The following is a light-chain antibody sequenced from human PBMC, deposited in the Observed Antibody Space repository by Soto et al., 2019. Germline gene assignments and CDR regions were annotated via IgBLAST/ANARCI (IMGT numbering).Light chain of an antibody. CDR2: RND. Sequence: QSVLTQPPSASGTPGQRVTISCSGSNSNIGNNYEYWYQQLPGTAPKLLICRNDQRPSGVPARCSASKSGTSAALAISGVRPEEEAHYYFAAWYASRRGRVVFGGGTKLTVL. CDR1: NSNIGNNY. J-gene: IGLJ2*01. V-gene: IGLV1-47*01. CDR3: AAWYASRRGRVV.